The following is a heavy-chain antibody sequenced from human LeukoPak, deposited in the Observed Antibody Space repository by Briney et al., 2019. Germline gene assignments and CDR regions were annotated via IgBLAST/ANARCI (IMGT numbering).Heavy chain of an antibody. CDR1: GYTFTSYG. V-gene: IGHV1-18*04. J-gene: IGHJ4*02. CDR3: SQAEDGIRYFDWLEAPDY. D-gene: IGHD3-9*01. CDR2: ITAYNVNT. Sequence: GASVEVSCKASGYTFTSYGISWARQAPGKGLEWIGWITAYNVNTNYAQKLQGRVTMTTDTSTSTAYMELRSLRSDDTAVYFFSQAEDGIRYFDWLEAPDYWGQGTLVTVSS.